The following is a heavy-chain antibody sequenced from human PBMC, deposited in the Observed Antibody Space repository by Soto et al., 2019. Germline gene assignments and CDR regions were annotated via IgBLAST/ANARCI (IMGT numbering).Heavy chain of an antibody. Sequence: QVQLVQSGAEVKKPGSSVRVSCKASGGTFSSYAISWVRQAPGQGLEWMGGIIPIFGTANYAQKFQGRVTITADKSTSTAYMELSSLRSEDTAVYYCARGAGSGSYYPLFGGMDVWGQGTTVTVSS. J-gene: IGHJ6*02. D-gene: IGHD1-26*01. V-gene: IGHV1-69*06. CDR1: GGTFSSYA. CDR3: ARGAGSGSYYPLFGGMDV. CDR2: IIPIFGTA.